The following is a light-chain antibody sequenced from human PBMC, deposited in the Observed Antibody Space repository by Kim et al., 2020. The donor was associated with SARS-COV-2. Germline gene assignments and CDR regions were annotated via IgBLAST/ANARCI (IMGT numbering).Light chain of an antibody. CDR2: RKN. Sequence: GTPGERVTISCSGSSTNVGSDYVYWYQQLPGTAPKLLIYRKNQRPSGVPDRFSGSKSGTSASLAISGLQSEDEADYYCASWDDSLVFGGGTQLTVL. J-gene: IGLJ2*01. CDR3: ASWDDSLV. V-gene: IGLV1-47*01. CDR1: STNVGSDY.